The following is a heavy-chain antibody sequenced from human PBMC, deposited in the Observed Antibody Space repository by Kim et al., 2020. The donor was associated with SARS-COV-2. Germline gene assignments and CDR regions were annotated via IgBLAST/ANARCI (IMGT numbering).Heavy chain of an antibody. Sequence: GGSLRLSCAASGFTFSSYAMSWVRQAPGKGLEWVSAISGSGGSTYYADSVKGRFTISRDNSKNTLYLQMNSLRAEDTAVYYCAKETGSYFYYYYGMDVWGQGTTVTVSS. D-gene: IGHD1-26*01. CDR1: GFTFSSYA. CDR3: AKETGSYFYYYYGMDV. V-gene: IGHV3-23*01. CDR2: ISGSGGST. J-gene: IGHJ6*02.